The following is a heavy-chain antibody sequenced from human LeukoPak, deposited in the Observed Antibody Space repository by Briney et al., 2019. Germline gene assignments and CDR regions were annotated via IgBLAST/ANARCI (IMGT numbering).Heavy chain of an antibody. CDR1: GGSISSHY. V-gene: IGHV4-59*08. CDR2: IYFLGST. D-gene: IGHD5-12*01. J-gene: IGHJ4*02. CDR3: AERSAYESLFDY. Sequence: SETLSLTCNVSGGSISSHYWSWIRQPPGKGLEWIGYIYFLGSTNYNPSLKSRVTISLDTSKNQFSLKLNSVTAADTAVYFCAERSAYESLFDYWGQGTLVTVSS.